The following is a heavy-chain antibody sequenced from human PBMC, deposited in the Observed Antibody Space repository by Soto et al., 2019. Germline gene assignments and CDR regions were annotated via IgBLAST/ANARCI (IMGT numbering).Heavy chain of an antibody. CDR3: ARLEKSRWSEWLLFHFDY. J-gene: IGHJ4*02. D-gene: IGHD3-3*01. V-gene: IGHV4-39*01. CDR1: GGSISSSSYY. Sequence: SETLSLTCTVSGGSISSSSYYWGWIRHPPGKGLEWIGSIYYSGSTYYNPSLKSRVTISVDTSKNQFSLKLSSVTAADTAVYYCARLEKSRWSEWLLFHFDYWGQGTLVTVSS. CDR2: IYYSGST.